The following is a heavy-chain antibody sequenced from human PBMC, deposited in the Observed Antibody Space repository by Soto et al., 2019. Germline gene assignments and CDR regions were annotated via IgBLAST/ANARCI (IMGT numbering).Heavy chain of an antibody. Sequence: QVQLVESGGGVVKPGGSLRLSCAASGFTFSRYAMHLVRQAPGKGLEWVAFISYDGSNKYYADSVKGRFTISRDNSKNTLYLQMDSLRAEDTAVDYGAIDRTEWLRGWYFDLWGRVTLVTVSS. V-gene: IGHV3-30-3*01. D-gene: IGHD5-12*01. CDR1: GFTFSRYA. J-gene: IGHJ2*01. CDR2: ISYDGSNK. CDR3: AIDRTEWLRGWYFDL.